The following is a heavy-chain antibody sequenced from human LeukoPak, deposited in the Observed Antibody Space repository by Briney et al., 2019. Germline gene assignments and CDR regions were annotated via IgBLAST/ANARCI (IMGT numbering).Heavy chain of an antibody. J-gene: IGHJ4*02. V-gene: IGHV3-7*03. CDR1: GFTFSTYW. D-gene: IGHD6-13*01. Sequence: GGSLRLSCAASGFTFSTYWMSWVRQAPGKGLEWVANIKQDGSEKHFVDFVKGRFTISRDNAKNSLYLQMNSLRAEDTAVYYCASGQQLGYWGQGTLVTVSS. CDR2: IKQDGSEK. CDR3: ASGQQLGY.